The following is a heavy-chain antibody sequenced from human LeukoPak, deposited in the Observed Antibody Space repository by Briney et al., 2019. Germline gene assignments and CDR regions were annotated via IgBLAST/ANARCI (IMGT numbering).Heavy chain of an antibody. V-gene: IGHV3-64*01. CDR1: GFTFSSYA. J-gene: IGHJ6*04. D-gene: IGHD3-10*02. Sequence: GGSLRLSCAASGFTFSSYAMYWVRQAPGKGLEYVSGISSNGGSTYHANSVKGRFTISRDNSKDTLYLQMGSLRAEDMAVYYCAELGITMIGGVWGKGTTVTISS. CDR3: AELGITMIGGV. CDR2: ISSNGGST.